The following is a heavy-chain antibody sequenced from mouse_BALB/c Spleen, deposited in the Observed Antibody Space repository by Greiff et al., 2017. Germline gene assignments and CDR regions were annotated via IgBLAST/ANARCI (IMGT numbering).Heavy chain of an antibody. CDR2: ISSGSSTI. V-gene: IGHV5-17*02. Sequence: EVKVVESGGGLVQPGGSRKLSCAASGFTFSSFGMHWVRQAPEKGLEWVAYISSGSSTIYYADTVKGRFTISRDNPKNTLFLQMTSLRSEDTAMYYCARFRRAMDYWGQGTSVTVSS. CDR1: GFTFSSFG. CDR3: ARFRRAMDY. J-gene: IGHJ4*01.